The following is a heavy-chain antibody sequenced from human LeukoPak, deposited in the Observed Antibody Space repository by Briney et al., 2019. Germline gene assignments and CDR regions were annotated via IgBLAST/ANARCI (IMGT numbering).Heavy chain of an antibody. CDR1: GYTFTGYC. J-gene: IGHJ5*02. V-gene: IGHV1-2*02. CDR3: ARAGVSYYDFWSGSHLNWFDP. Sequence: ASVKVSCKASGYTFTGYCMHWVRQAPGQGLEWMGWINPNSGGTNYAQKFQGRVTMTRDTSISTAYMELSRLRSDDTAVYYCARAGVSYYDFWSGSHLNWFDPWGQGTLVTVSS. CDR2: INPNSGGT. D-gene: IGHD3-3*01.